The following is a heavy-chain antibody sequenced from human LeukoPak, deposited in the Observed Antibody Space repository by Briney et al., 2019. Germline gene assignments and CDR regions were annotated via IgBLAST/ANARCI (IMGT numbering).Heavy chain of an antibody. CDR1: GGAISSYS. Sequence: SETLSLTCSVSGGAISSYSWSWIRQPPGKGLEWIGYIYYSGSTNYNPSLKSRVTISLDTSKNKFSLKLSSVTAADTAVYYCARRSGRYYYGMDVWGQGTTVTVSS. J-gene: IGHJ6*02. V-gene: IGHV4-59*08. CDR3: ARRSGRYYYGMDV. D-gene: IGHD1-26*01. CDR2: IYYSGST.